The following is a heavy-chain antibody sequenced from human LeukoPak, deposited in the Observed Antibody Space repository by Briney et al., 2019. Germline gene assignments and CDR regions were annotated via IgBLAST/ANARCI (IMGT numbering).Heavy chain of an antibody. V-gene: IGHV3-23*01. D-gene: IGHD2-15*01. CDR2: ISGSGTT. CDR1: GFTFSSYA. CDR3: AKDHCSGGSCYFDY. J-gene: IGHJ4*02. Sequence: PGGSLRLSCAASGFTFSSYAMSWVRQAPGKGLEWVSAISGSGTTYYADSVKGRFTISRDNSKNTLYLQMNSLRAEDTAVYYRAKDHCSGGSCYFDYWGQGTLVTVSS.